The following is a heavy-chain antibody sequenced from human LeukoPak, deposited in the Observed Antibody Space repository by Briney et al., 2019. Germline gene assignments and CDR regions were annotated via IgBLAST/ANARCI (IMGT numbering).Heavy chain of an antibody. CDR3: AREATWGQWYFDH. CDR2: IAKEGGAK. Sequence: AVTSLRLSCVAPGVCFSNHGGRWVRQAPGRGLEWVSVIAKEGGAKFYADSVKGRFSLSRDNSKDMFFLQMNFLTVEDTAIYYCAREATWGQWYFDHWGQGTPVIVSS. CDR1: GVCFSNHG. V-gene: IGHV3-30*03. D-gene: IGHD6-19*01. J-gene: IGHJ4*02.